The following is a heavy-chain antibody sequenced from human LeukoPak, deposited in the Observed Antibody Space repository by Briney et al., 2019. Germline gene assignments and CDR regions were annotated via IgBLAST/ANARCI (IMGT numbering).Heavy chain of an antibody. Sequence: ASVKVSCKASGYTFTSYGISWVRQAPGQGLEWMGWISAYNGNTNYAQKLQGRVTMTTDTSTSTAYMELRSLRSDDTAVYYCARGGVTIFGVVNYYYYYYMDVWGKGTTVTVSS. V-gene: IGHV1-18*01. CDR3: ARGGVTIFGVVNYYYYYYMDV. D-gene: IGHD3-3*01. CDR2: ISAYNGNT. CDR1: GYTFTSYG. J-gene: IGHJ6*03.